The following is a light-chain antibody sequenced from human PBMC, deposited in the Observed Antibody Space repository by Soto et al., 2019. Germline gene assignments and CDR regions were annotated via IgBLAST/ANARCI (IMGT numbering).Light chain of an antibody. CDR2: GAS. Sequence: EIVLTQSPGTLSLSPGERASLSCRASQSVGSSFLAWYQQKPGQAPRLLIYGASSRATGIPDRFSGSASGTDFTLTISRLEPEDFAVYYCQEYGSSPYTFGQGTKLVIK. J-gene: IGKJ2*01. CDR1: QSVGSSF. V-gene: IGKV3-20*01. CDR3: QEYGSSPYT.